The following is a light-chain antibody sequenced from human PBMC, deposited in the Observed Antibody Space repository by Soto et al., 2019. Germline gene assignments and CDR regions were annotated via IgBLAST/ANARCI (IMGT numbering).Light chain of an antibody. CDR1: QSISDS. Sequence: DIQMTQSPSRLSAFVGDRVTITCRASQSISDSLAWYQKRPGKAPSLLIYDASTLESGVPSRFSGSGSGTEFTLTSSSLQPDDFATYYCQQFKDCWAFGQGTKVEVK. CDR2: DAS. CDR3: QQFKDCWA. J-gene: IGKJ1*01. V-gene: IGKV1-5*01.